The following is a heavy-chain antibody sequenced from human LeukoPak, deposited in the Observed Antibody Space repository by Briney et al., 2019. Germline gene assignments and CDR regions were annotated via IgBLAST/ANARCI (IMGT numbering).Heavy chain of an antibody. Sequence: GGSLRLSCAASGFAFSLYAMSWVRQAPGKGLEWVSSISAGGSSTYYSDSVKGRFTISRDNSENTLYLQMNSLRAEDAAIYYCAKCWDSNAHCSPDYWSQGTLVTVSS. CDR1: GFAFSLYA. CDR3: AKCWDSNAHCSPDY. J-gene: IGHJ4*02. CDR2: ISAGGSST. D-gene: IGHD2-21*02. V-gene: IGHV3-23*01.